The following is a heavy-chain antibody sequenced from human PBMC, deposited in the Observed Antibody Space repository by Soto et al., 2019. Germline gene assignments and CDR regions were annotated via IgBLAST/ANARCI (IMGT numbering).Heavy chain of an antibody. V-gene: IGHV4-30-2*01. Sequence: SETLSLTCTVSGGSISSYSWNWIRQPPGKGLEWIGYIYHSGSTYYNPSLKSRVTISVDRSKNQFSLKLSSVTAADTAVYYCARSASTVTTLDYWGQGTLVTVSS. CDR1: GGSISSYS. CDR3: ARSASTVTTLDY. J-gene: IGHJ4*02. CDR2: IYHSGST. D-gene: IGHD1-1*01.